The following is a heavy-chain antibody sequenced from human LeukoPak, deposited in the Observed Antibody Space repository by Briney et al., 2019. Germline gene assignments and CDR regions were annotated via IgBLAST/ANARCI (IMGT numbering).Heavy chain of an antibody. Sequence: GGSLKLSCVASGFTFSSYWMHWVRQDPRKGLVWVSRINGDGRNINYADSVRGRFTISRDNAKNTLYLQMNTLRVEDTAVYYCTRDLMDYDVSTGLHHYYMDVWGQGTTVTVSS. D-gene: IGHD3-9*01. CDR1: GFTFSSYW. CDR3: TRDLMDYDVSTGLHHYYMDV. V-gene: IGHV3-74*01. J-gene: IGHJ6*02. CDR2: INGDGRNI.